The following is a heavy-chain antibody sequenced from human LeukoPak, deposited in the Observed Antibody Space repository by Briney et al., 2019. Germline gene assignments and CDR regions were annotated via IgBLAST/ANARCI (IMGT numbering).Heavy chain of an antibody. CDR3: ARDPAVGWFDP. CDR1: GGSFSNYY. V-gene: IGHV4-34*01. J-gene: IGHJ5*02. CDR2: INHSGST. D-gene: IGHD3-10*01. Sequence: SETLSLTCAVYGGSFSNYYWSCIRQAPGKGLEWIGEINHSGSTNYNPSLKSRVTISLDTSKNQFSLNLSSVTAADTAVYYCARDPAVGWFDPWGQGTLVTVSS.